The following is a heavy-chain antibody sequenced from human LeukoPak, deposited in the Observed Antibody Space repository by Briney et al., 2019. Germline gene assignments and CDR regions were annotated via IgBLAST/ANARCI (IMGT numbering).Heavy chain of an antibody. CDR1: GGSVSSGSYY. CDR3: ARDVSSWYGHYYYGMDV. V-gene: IGHV4-61*01. D-gene: IGHD6-13*01. J-gene: IGHJ6*02. CDR2: IYYSGST. Sequence: SETLSLTCTVSGGSVSSGSYYWSWIRQPPGKGLEWIGYIYYSGSTNYNLSLKSRVTISVDTSKNQFSLKLSSVTAADTAVYYCARDVSSWYGHYYYGMDVWGQGTTVTVSS.